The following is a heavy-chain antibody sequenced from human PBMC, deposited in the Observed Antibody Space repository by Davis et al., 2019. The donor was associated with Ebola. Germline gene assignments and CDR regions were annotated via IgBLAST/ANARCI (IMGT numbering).Heavy chain of an antibody. CDR1: GGTFSSYA. CDR3: AALGLRFLPYWYFDL. D-gene: IGHD5-12*01. V-gene: IGHV1-69*06. J-gene: IGHJ2*01. CDR2: IIPIFGTA. Sequence: AASVKVSCKASGGTFSSYAISWVRQAPGQGLEWMGGIIPIFGTANYAQKFQGRVTITADKSTSTAYMELSSLRSEDTAVYYCAALGLRFLPYWYFDLWGRGTLVTVSS.